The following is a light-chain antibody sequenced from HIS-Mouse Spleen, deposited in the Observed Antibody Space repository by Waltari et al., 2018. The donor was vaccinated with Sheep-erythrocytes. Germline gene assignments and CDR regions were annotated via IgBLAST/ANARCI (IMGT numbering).Light chain of an antibody. CDR1: SSDVGSYNL. CDR3: CSYAGSSTPWV. CDR2: EGS. J-gene: IGLJ3*02. Sequence: QSALTQPASVSGSPGQSITISCTGTSSDVGSYNLVSGYQQHPGKAPKLMIYEGSKRPSGVSNRFPGSKSGNTASLTISGLQAEDEADYYCCSYAGSSTPWVFGGGTKLTVL. V-gene: IGLV2-23*01.